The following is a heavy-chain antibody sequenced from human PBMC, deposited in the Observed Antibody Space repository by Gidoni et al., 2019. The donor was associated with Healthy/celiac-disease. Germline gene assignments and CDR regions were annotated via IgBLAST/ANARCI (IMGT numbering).Heavy chain of an antibody. J-gene: IGHJ6*03. CDR1: GGSFSGYY. CDR3: ARRTITIFGVDAYYYYMDV. D-gene: IGHD3-3*01. Sequence: QVQLQQWGAGLLKPSETLSLTCAVYGGSFSGYYWSWIRQPPGKGLEWIGEINHSGSTNYNPSLKSRVTISVDTSKNQFSLKLSSVTAADTAVYYCARRTITIFGVDAYYYYMDVWGKGTTVTVSS. V-gene: IGHV4-34*01. CDR2: INHSGST.